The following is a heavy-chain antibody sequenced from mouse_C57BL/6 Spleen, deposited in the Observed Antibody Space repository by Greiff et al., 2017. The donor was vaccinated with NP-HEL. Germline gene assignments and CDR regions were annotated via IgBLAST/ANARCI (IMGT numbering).Heavy chain of an antibody. CDR2: IDPGTGGT. V-gene: IGHV1-15*01. CDR1: GYTFTDYE. CDR3: TRRGPYYFDY. J-gene: IGHJ2*01. Sequence: QVQLQQSGAELVRPGASVTLSCKASGYTFTDYEMHWVKQTPVHGLEWIGAIDPGTGGTAYNQKFKGKAILTADKSSSTAYMELRSLTSEDSAVYYCTRRGPYYFDYWGQGTTLTVSS.